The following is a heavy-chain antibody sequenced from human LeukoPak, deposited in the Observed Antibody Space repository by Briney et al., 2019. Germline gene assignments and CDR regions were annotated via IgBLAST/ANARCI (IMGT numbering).Heavy chain of an antibody. J-gene: IGHJ4*02. V-gene: IGHV3-30*04. D-gene: IGHD3-3*02. CDR1: GFTFSSYA. CDR3: AEESPRGHFWSGKGENYFDS. CDR2: ISYDGSNK. Sequence: GGSLRLSCAASGFTFSSYAMHWVRQAPGKGLEWVAVISYDGSNKYYADSVKGRFTISRDNSKNTLYLQMNSLRAEDTAVYYCAEESPRGHFWSGKGENYFDSWGQGTLVTVSS.